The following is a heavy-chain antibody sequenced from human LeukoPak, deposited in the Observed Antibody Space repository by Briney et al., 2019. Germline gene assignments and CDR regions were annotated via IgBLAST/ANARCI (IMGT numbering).Heavy chain of an antibody. V-gene: IGHV3-23*01. CDR3: AREGTPGAAVDY. CDR2: ISGSGGST. Sequence: SCKASGGTFSSYAMSWVRQAPGKGLEWVSAISGSGGSTYYADSVKGRFTISRDNSKNTLYLQMNGLRAEDTAIYYCAREGTPGAAVDYWGQGTLVTVSS. J-gene: IGHJ4*02. CDR1: GGTFSSYA. D-gene: IGHD6-13*01.